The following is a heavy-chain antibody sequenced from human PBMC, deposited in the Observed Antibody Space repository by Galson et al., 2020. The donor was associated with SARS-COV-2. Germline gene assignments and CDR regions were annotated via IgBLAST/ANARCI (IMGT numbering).Heavy chain of an antibody. V-gene: IGHV3-30-3*01. Sequence: TGGSLRLSCAASGFTFSSYAMHWVRQAPGKGLEWVAVISYDGSNKYYAASVKGRFTISRDNSKNTLYLQMNSLRAEDTAVYYCARDGGGWFDPWGQGTLVTVSS. J-gene: IGHJ5*02. CDR1: GFTFSSYA. D-gene: IGHD3-3*01. CDR2: ISYDGSNK. CDR3: ARDGGGWFDP.